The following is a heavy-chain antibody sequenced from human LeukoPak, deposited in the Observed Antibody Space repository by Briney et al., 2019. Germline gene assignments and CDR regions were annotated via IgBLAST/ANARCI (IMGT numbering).Heavy chain of an antibody. D-gene: IGHD3-22*01. V-gene: IGHV4-4*07. Sequence: RSSETLSLTCSVSGDSISYFYWSWIRQAAGKGLEWIGRIYTSGSTNYNPSLKSRVTISVDTSKNQFSLKLSSVTAADTAVYYCAGITYYHDSSGYQKKVDYWGQGTLVTVSS. CDR3: AGITYYHDSSGYQKKVDY. CDR2: IYTSGST. CDR1: GDSISYFY. J-gene: IGHJ4*02.